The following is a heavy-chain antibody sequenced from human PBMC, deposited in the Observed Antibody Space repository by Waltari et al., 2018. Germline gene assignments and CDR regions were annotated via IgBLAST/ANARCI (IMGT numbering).Heavy chain of an antibody. Sequence: QLVESGGGLVKPGGSLRLSCAASGFAFSRHHRNWVRQAPGKGLEWVSSISSSSTYIYYADSVKGRFTVSRDNAKNALFLQMSSLRVEDTAVYYCASVDSSAFSRSFDYWGLGTLVTVSS. D-gene: IGHD3-22*01. CDR2: ISSSSTYI. V-gene: IGHV3-21*02. CDR3: ASVDSSAFSRSFDY. J-gene: IGHJ4*02. CDR1: GFAFSRHH.